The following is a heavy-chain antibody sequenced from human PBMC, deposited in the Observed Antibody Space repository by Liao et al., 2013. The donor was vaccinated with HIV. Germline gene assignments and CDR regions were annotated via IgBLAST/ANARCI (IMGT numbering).Heavy chain of an antibody. CDR1: GGPFYNSY. CDR3: ARGVRYYYYYMDV. J-gene: IGHJ6*03. V-gene: IGHV4-34*01. CDR2: ITESGGT. Sequence: QVRLQQWGAGLVKPSETLSLTCAIYGGPFYNSYWTWIRQPPGKGLQWIGEITESGGTSYNPSLKSRVTLSIDTSKNQFSLKLSSVTAADTAVYYCARGVRYYYYYMDVWGERNHGHRLL.